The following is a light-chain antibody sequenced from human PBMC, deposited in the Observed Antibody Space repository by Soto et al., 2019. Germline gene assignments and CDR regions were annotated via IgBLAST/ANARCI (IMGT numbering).Light chain of an antibody. J-gene: IGKJ4*01. CDR1: QSVSSY. Sequence: EIVLTQSPATLSLSPGERATLSCRASQSVSSYLAWYQHKPGQAPRLLIYDTSNRATGIPARFSGSGTGTDITLTISSLEPEEFAVYYSQQRSIWPTFCGGTHVEIK. V-gene: IGKV3-11*01. CDR2: DTS. CDR3: QQRSIWPT.